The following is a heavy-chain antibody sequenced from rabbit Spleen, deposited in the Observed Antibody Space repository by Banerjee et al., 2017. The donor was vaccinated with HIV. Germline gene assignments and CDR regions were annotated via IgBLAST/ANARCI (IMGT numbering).Heavy chain of an antibody. CDR2: TAAGNSGST. J-gene: IGHJ4*01. D-gene: IGHD1-1*01. CDR3: ARDLDGVIGWNFGW. Sequence: QQQLEESGGDLVKPGGTLTLTCTASGFSFSNTYWICWVRPAPGKGLEWIACTAAGNSGSTYYASWAKGRFTISKTSSTTVTLQMTSLTAADTATYFCARDLDGVIGWNFGWWGPGTLVTVS. V-gene: IGHV1S45*01. CDR1: GFSFSNTYW.